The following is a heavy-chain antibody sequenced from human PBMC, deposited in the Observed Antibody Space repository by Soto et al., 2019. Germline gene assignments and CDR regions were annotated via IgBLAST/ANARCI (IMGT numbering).Heavy chain of an antibody. J-gene: IGHJ3*02. CDR2: IYYSGST. CDR3: ARVWGGAFDI. Sequence: QVQLHESGPGLVKPSETLSLTCTDPGGSISSYYWSWIRQPPGKGLEWIGYIYYSGSTNYNPSLKSRVTISVDTSKNQCSLKLSSVTAADTAVYYCARVWGGAFDIWGQGTMVTVSS. V-gene: IGHV4-59*01. D-gene: IGHD3-10*01. CDR1: GGSISSYY.